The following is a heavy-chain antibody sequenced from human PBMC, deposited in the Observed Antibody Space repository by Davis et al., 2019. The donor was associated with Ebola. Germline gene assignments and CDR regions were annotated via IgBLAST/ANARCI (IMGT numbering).Heavy chain of an antibody. Sequence: MPSETLSLTCTVPGGSISSYYWSWIRHPPGKGLEWIGYIYYSGSTNYNPSLKSLVTISVDTSKNQFSLKLSSVTAADTAVYYCARRRSYFDYWGQGTLVTVSS. CDR2: IYYSGST. J-gene: IGHJ4*02. CDR3: ARRRSYFDY. V-gene: IGHV4-59*08. CDR1: GGSISSYY.